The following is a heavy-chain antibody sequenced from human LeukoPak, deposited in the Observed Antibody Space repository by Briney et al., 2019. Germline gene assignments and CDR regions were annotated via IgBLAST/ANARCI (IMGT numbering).Heavy chain of an antibody. Sequence: SETLSLTCAVYGGSFSGYCWSWIRQPPGKGLEWIGEINHSGSTNYNPSLKSRVTISVDTSKNQFSLKLSSVTAADTAAYYCARGGAGLRYFDWLSSWFDPWGQGTLVTVSS. CDR1: GGSFSGYC. CDR3: ARGGAGLRYFDWLSSWFDP. D-gene: IGHD3-9*01. CDR2: INHSGST. J-gene: IGHJ5*02. V-gene: IGHV4-34*01.